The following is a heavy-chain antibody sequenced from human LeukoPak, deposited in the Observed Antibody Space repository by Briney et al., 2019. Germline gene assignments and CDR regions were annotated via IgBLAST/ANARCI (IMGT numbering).Heavy chain of an antibody. CDR3: ARGRDRSKTGDH. D-gene: IGHD5-24*01. V-gene: IGHV4-34*01. CDR2: IHPSGIF. Sequence: SETLSLTCAVYGGSCDDYHCSWIRQPPGKGLEWIGEIHPSGIFYYNSSLMSRVTISIDTSKSQFSLKLTSVTAADTAFYYCARGRDRSKTGDHWGQGSLVTVSS. J-gene: IGHJ4*02. CDR1: GGSCDDYH.